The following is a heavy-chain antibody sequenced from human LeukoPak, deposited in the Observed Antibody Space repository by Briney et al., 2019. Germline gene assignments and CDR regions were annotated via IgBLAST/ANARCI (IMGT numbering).Heavy chain of an antibody. CDR2: ISSSSIYI. Sequence: GGSLKLSCAASGFTFSSYTINWVRQVPGKGLEWVSSISSSSIYIYYADSVKGRFTISRDNAKNSLYLQMNSLRAEDTAVYYCARDDGQSEAPLDYWGQGTLVTVSS. V-gene: IGHV3-21*01. CDR1: GFTFSSYT. J-gene: IGHJ4*02. CDR3: ARDDGQSEAPLDY. D-gene: IGHD5-24*01.